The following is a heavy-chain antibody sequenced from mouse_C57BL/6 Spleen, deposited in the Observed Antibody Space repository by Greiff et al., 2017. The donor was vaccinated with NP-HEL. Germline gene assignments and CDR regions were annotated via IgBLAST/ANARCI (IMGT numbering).Heavy chain of an antibody. CDR3: ARSGTIVTTGFAY. V-gene: IGHV1-47*01. J-gene: IGHJ3*01. Sequence: VQLQQSGAELVKPGASVKMSCKASGYTFTTYPIEWMKQNHGKSLEWIGNFHPYNDDTKYNEKFKGKDTLTVEKSSSTVYLVLSRLTSYYSAVYYCARSGTIVTTGFAYWGQGTLVTVSA. CDR2: FHPYNDDT. CDR1: GYTFTTYP. D-gene: IGHD2-12*01.